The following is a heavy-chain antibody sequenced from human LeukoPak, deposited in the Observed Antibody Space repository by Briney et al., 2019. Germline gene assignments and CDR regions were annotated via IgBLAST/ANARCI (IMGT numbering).Heavy chain of an antibody. D-gene: IGHD2-8*01. Sequence: ASVKVSCKASGYTFTSYHMHWVRQAPGQGLEWMGKIYLSGGSTTYAQKFQGRVTMTRDTSTSTVYMELSSLRSEDTAVYYCARDYVDDIPMIKDYWGQGTLVTVSS. CDR2: IYLSGGST. J-gene: IGHJ4*02. CDR3: ARDYVDDIPMIKDY. CDR1: GYTFTSYH. V-gene: IGHV1-46*01.